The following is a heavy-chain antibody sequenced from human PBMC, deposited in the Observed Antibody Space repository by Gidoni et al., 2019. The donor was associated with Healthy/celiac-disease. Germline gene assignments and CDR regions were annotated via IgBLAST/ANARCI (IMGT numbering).Heavy chain of an antibody. D-gene: IGHD1-26*01. J-gene: IGHJ3*02. Sequence: QVQLQESGPGLVKPSETLSLTCTVSGYSISSGYYWGWLRQPPGKGLEWIGSIYHSGSTYYNPSLKSRVTISVDTSKNQFSLKLSSVTAADTAVYYCARDRDGGSYYDAFDIWGQGTMVTVSS. CDR2: IYHSGST. CDR3: ARDRDGGSYYDAFDI. CDR1: GYSISSGYY. V-gene: IGHV4-38-2*02.